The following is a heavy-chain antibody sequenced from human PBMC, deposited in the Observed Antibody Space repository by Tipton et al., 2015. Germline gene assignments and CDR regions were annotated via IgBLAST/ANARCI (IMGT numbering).Heavy chain of an antibody. D-gene: IGHD4-23*01. CDR3: ARARGRHGGLFDS. CDR2: IQYSGGT. V-gene: IGHV4-34*11. CDR1: GGSFSGYY. Sequence: TLSLTCAVYGGSFSGYYWSWIRQPPGKELQWIGYIQYSGGTNYNPSLESRVSMSVDTSKTQFSLEMRSVTATDTAVYYCARARGRHGGLFDSWGQGTLVTVSS. J-gene: IGHJ4*02.